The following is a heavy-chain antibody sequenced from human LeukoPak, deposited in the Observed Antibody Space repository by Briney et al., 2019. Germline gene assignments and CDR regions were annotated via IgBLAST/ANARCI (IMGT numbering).Heavy chain of an antibody. CDR1: GGSISSGGHS. CDR3: ARAGRSVTAGTFDH. V-gene: IGHV4-30-2*01. CDR2: IYHSGSGST. D-gene: IGHD6-13*01. J-gene: IGHJ4*02. Sequence: PSQTLSLTCTVSGGSISSGGHSWSWIRQPPGKGLEWIGYIYHSGSGSTYYNPSLKSRVTISVDTSKNQFSLNLNSVTAADTAVYYCARAGRSVTAGTFDHWGQGTLVTVSS.